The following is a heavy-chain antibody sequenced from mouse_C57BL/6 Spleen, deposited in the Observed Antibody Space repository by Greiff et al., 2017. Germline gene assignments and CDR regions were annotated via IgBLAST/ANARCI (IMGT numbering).Heavy chain of an antibody. V-gene: IGHV14-3*01. Sequence: EVQLVESVAELVRPGASVKLSCTASGFNIKNTYMHWVKQRPEQGLEWIGWIDPANGNTKYVPKFQGKATITADTSSNTAYLQLSSLTSEDTAIYYGARGEHYYGSSDDNAMGYWGQGTSVTVSS. D-gene: IGHD1-1*01. CDR2: IDPANGNT. CDR1: GFNIKNTY. J-gene: IGHJ4*01. CDR3: ARGEHYYGSSDDNAMGY.